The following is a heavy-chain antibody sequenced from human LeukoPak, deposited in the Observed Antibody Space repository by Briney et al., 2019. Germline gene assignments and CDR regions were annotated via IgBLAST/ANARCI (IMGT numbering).Heavy chain of an antibody. CDR1: DDAISSGGYY. D-gene: IGHD4-17*01. V-gene: IGHV4-31*03. CDR2: IYNSGNT. Sequence: SETLSLTCTVSDDAISSGGYYWSWIRQHPGKGLEWIGYIYNSGNTYYNPSLKSRVAISVDTSKNQFSLNLNSVTAADTAVYYCARVAPYGDYTAIRYYFDYWGQGTLVTVSS. CDR3: ARVAPYGDYTAIRYYFDY. J-gene: IGHJ4*02.